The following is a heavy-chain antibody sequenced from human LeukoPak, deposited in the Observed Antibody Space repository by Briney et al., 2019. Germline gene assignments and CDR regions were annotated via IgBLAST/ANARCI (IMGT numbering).Heavy chain of an antibody. Sequence: PGGSLRLSCAAFGFTFSTYWMAWVRQAPGKGLEWVANIKGDESARHQADSVKGRFTISRDNTQNSVYLQMSSLRGEDTAVYYCARDVVGSLDYWGQGTLVTVSS. D-gene: IGHD1-26*01. CDR3: ARDVVGSLDY. V-gene: IGHV3-7*01. J-gene: IGHJ4*02. CDR2: IKGDESAR. CDR1: GFTFSTYW.